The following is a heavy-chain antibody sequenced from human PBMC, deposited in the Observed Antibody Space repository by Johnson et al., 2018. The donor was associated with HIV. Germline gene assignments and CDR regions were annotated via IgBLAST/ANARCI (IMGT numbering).Heavy chain of an antibody. J-gene: IGHJ3*02. Sequence: EVQLVESGGGLVQPGGSLRLSCAASGFSVSSKYMSWVRQAPGKGLEWVSVIYSGGSTFYADSVKGRFTISRDNSGNTLYLQMDSLRVEDTAVYYCASTRLGAFDIWGQGTMVTVS. V-gene: IGHV3-66*01. CDR2: IYSGGST. D-gene: IGHD6-6*01. CDR3: ASTRLGAFDI. CDR1: GFSVSSKY.